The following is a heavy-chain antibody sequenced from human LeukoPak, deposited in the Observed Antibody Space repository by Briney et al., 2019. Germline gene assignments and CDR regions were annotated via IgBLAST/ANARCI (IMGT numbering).Heavy chain of an antibody. J-gene: IGHJ4*02. V-gene: IGHV4-59*01. CDR3: ARQLGDRLLFDY. Sequence: SETLSLTCTVSGGSISSYYWSWIRQPPGKGLEWIGYIYYSGSTNYNPSLKSRVTISVDTSRNQFSLKLSSVTAADTAVYYCARQLGDRLLFDYWGQGTLVTVSS. CDR2: IYYSGST. D-gene: IGHD2-21*01. CDR1: GGSISSYY.